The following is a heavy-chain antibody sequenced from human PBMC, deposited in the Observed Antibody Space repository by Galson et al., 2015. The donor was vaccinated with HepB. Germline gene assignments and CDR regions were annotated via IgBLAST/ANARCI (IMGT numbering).Heavy chain of an antibody. V-gene: IGHV3-23*01. CDR3: AKSGVGVRVGAFDI. D-gene: IGHD1-26*01. CDR2: ITGSGGRT. Sequence: SLRLSCAASLFTFSTYALGWVRQAPGKGLEWVAVITGSGGRTYYADSVRGRFTISRDNSNNTLYLQMSSLRVDDTALYYCAKSGVGVRVGAFDIWGQGTIVTVSS. J-gene: IGHJ3*02. CDR1: LFTFSTYA.